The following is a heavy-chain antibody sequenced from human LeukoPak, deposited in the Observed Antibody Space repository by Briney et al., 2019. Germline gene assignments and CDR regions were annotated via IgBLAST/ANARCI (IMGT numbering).Heavy chain of an antibody. CDR3: AREGAWSGWPDY. CDR1: GYTFTDYY. D-gene: IGHD3-3*01. Sequence: ASVKVSCKASGYTFTDYYMHWVRQAPGQGLEWMGWINGYNGNTNYAQKLQGRVSMTTDTSTNTAYMELGSVRSDDTDYCAREGAWSGWPDYWGQGTLVTVSS. J-gene: IGHJ4*02. CDR2: INGYNGNT. V-gene: IGHV1-18*04.